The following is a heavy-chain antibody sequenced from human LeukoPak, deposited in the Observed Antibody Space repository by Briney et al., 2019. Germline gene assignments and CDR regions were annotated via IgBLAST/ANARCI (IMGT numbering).Heavy chain of an antibody. J-gene: IGHJ4*02. Sequence: GSLRLSCAASGLTFSNFWMTWVRQAPGKGLEWVANINRDGSKKTYVDSVKGRFTISRDNAKNSVYLQMSSLRADDTAVYYCATAPAAADSCWGQGTLVAVSS. V-gene: IGHV3-7*01. CDR2: INRDGSKK. CDR1: GLTFSNFW. CDR3: ATAPAAADSC. D-gene: IGHD6-13*01.